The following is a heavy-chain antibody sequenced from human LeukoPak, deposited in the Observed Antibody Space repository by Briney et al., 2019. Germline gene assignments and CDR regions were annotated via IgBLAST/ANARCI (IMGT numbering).Heavy chain of an antibody. V-gene: IGHV1-46*01. D-gene: IGHD2-2*02. CDR3: ARGCSSTSCYTPGYFQH. Sequence: ASVKVSCKASGYTFTSYYMHWVRQAPGQGLEWMGIINPSGGSTSYAQKFQGRVTMTRDTSTSTVYMELSSLRSEDTAVYYCARGCSSTSCYTPGYFQHWGQGTLVTVSS. CDR2: INPSGGST. J-gene: IGHJ1*01. CDR1: GYTFTSYY.